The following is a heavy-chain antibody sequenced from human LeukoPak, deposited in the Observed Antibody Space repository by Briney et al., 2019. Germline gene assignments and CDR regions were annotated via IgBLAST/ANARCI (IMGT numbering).Heavy chain of an antibody. J-gene: IGHJ4*02. V-gene: IGHV4-30-4*08. CDR2: IYHSGTT. CDR3: ARVQYCSGGSCYNLRLFDH. D-gene: IGHD2-15*01. CDR1: GDSINTGDHY. Sequence: SEILSLTCTVSGDSINTGDHYWGWIRQTPGKGLEWIGYIYHSGTTYYNPSVKSRISISVDTSKNQFSLNLNSVTAADAAVYYCARVQYCSGGSCYNLRLFDHWGRGTLVTVSS.